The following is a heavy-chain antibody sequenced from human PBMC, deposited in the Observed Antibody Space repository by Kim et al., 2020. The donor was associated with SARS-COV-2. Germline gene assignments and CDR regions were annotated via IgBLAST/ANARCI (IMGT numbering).Heavy chain of an antibody. CDR3: ARHRAVPMVRGARYFDY. Sequence: GESLKISCKGSGYSFTSYWIGWVRQMPGKGLEWMGIIYPGDSDTRYSPSFQGQVTISADKSISTAYLQWSSLKASDTAMYYCARHRAVPMVRGARYFDYWGQGTLVTVSS. J-gene: IGHJ4*02. CDR1: GYSFTSYW. V-gene: IGHV5-51*01. CDR2: IYPGDSDT. D-gene: IGHD3-10*01.